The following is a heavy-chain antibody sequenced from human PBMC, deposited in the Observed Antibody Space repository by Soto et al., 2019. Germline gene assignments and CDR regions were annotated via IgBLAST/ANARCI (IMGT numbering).Heavy chain of an antibody. V-gene: IGHV1-2*02. CDR2: INPNSGGT. Sequence: ASVKVSCKASGYTFTGYYMHWVRQAPGQGLEWMGWINPNSGGTNYAQKFQGRVTMIRDTSISTAYMELSRLRSDDTAVYYCARTSYCTNGVCYRPFDPWGQGTLVTVSS. CDR1: GYTFTGYY. CDR3: ARTSYCTNGVCYRPFDP. D-gene: IGHD2-8*01. J-gene: IGHJ5*02.